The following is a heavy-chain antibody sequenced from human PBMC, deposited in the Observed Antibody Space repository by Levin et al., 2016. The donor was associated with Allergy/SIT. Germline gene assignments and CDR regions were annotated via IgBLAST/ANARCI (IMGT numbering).Heavy chain of an antibody. J-gene: IGHJ4*02. CDR3: AKDRHSIIAPGGTIFDS. Sequence: GGSLRLSCAASGFIVSYNSINWIRQAPGKGLEWISDISTRSDYTKYADSVKGRFTISRDNAKNSLYLQMESLRAEDTAFYYCAKDRHSIIAPGGTIFDSWGQGALVTVSS. D-gene: IGHD1-7*01. CDR2: ISTRSDYT. V-gene: IGHV3-11*05. CDR1: GFIVSYNS.